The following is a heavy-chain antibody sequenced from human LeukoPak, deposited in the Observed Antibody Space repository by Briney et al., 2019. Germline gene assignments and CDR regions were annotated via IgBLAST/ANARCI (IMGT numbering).Heavy chain of an antibody. D-gene: IGHD6-19*01. Sequence: PSETLSLTCAVYGGSFSGYYWSWIRQPPGKGLEWIGEINHSGSTNYNPSLKSRVTISVDTSKNQFSLKLSSVTAADTAVYYCAREYSSGWYKEYYFDYWGQGTLVTVSS. CDR1: GGSFSGYY. CDR2: INHSGST. CDR3: AREYSSGWYKEYYFDY. J-gene: IGHJ4*02. V-gene: IGHV4-34*01.